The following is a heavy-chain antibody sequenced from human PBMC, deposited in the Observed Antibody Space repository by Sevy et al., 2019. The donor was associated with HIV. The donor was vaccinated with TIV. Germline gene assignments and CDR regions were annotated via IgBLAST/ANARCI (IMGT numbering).Heavy chain of an antibody. CDR2: IYHSGST. D-gene: IGHD2-2*03. Sequence: SETLSLTCAVSGGSISNSNWWNWVRQPPGKGLEWIGEIYHSGSTNRNPSLKSRVTISLDKSKNQFSLKLSSVTAADTAVYYCARGGGGYCSSTSCHVDYWGQGTLVTVSS. CDR1: GGSISNSNW. V-gene: IGHV4-4*02. CDR3: ARGGGGYCSSTSCHVDY. J-gene: IGHJ4*02.